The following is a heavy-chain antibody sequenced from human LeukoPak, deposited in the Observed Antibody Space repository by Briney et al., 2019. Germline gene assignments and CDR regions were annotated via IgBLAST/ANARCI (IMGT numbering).Heavy chain of an antibody. V-gene: IGHV4-34*01. CDR2: INHSGST. CDR1: GGSFSGYY. D-gene: IGHD5-18*01. Sequence: LETLSLTCAVYGGSFSGYYWSWIRQPPGKGLEWIGEINHSGSTNYNPSLKSRVTISVDTSKNQFSLKLSAVTAADTAVYYCARGVNTDALGYDYHGMDVWGQGTTVTVYS. J-gene: IGHJ6*02. CDR3: ARGVNTDALGYDYHGMDV.